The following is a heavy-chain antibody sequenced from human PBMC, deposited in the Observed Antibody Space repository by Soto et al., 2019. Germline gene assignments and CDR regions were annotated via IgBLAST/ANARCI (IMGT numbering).Heavy chain of an antibody. D-gene: IGHD2-15*01. Sequence: TLSLTCTVSGGSISSGGYYWSWIRQHPGKGLEWIGYIYYSGSTYYNPSLKSRVTISVDTSKNQFSLKLSSVTAADTAVYYCARDGGGLGYYYGMDVWGQGTTVTVSS. J-gene: IGHJ6*02. CDR2: IYYSGST. CDR1: GGSISSGGYY. CDR3: ARDGGGLGYYYGMDV. V-gene: IGHV4-31*03.